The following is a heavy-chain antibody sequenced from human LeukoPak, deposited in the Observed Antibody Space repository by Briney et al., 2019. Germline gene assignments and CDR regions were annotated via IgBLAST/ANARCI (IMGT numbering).Heavy chain of an antibody. Sequence: ASVKVSCKASGYTFTGYYMHWVRQAPGQGLEWMGWINPNSGGTNYAQKFQGRVTMTRDTSISTAYMELSRLRSDDTAVYYCARDHRRHLTAPYGVDYWGQGTLVTVSS. CDR3: ARDHRRHLTAPYGVDY. J-gene: IGHJ4*02. V-gene: IGHV1-2*02. CDR1: GYTFTGYY. D-gene: IGHD3-10*01. CDR2: INPNSGGT.